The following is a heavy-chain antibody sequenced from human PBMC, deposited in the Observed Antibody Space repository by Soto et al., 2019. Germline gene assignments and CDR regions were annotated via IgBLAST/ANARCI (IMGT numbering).Heavy chain of an antibody. V-gene: IGHV3-30*18. J-gene: IGHJ4*02. D-gene: IGHD2-21*02. CDR3: AKTTGSYCDIDCSSRVFDY. Sequence: LRLSCAASGFPFGDFGMHWLRQAPGKGLEWVAVISHDGSDKFYADSVKARFTISRDNSKNTLYLQMNSLGAEDTALYYCAKTTGSYCDIDCSSRVFDYWGQGILVTVSS. CDR1: GFPFGDFG. CDR2: ISHDGSDK.